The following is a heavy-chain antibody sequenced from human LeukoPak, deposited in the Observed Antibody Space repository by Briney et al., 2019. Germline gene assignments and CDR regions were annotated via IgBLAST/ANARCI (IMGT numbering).Heavy chain of an antibody. Sequence: PGGSLRLSCAASGFTFSSYGMHRVRQAPGKGLEWVAFIRYDGSNKYYADSVKGRFTISRDNSKNTLYLQMNSLRAEDTAVYYCARGARKGDDYGGFFDYWGQGTLVTVSS. CDR1: GFTFSSYG. J-gene: IGHJ4*02. V-gene: IGHV3-30*02. D-gene: IGHD4-23*01. CDR3: ARGARKGDDYGGFFDY. CDR2: IRYDGSNK.